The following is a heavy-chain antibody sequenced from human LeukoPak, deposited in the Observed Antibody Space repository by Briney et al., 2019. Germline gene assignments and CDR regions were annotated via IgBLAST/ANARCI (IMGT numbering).Heavy chain of an antibody. CDR3: AKKADRRITVATSGAFDL. D-gene: IGHD6-19*01. Sequence: GGSLRLSCEASGFDFSPYGLTWVRQAPGKGLEWISFISGATGMTAYSDSVRGRFTISRDNAKNTLYLQMNSLRAEDTAIYYCAKKADRRITVATSGAFDLWGQGTGVTVSS. V-gene: IGHV3-23*01. CDR1: GFDFSPYG. CDR2: ISGATGMT. J-gene: IGHJ3*01.